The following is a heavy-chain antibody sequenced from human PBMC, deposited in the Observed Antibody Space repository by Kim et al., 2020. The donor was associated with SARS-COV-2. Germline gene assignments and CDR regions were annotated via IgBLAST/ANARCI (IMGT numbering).Heavy chain of an antibody. CDR3: AGLGWYTSYYFDY. Sequence: SETLSLTCAVSGGSISSSNWWSWVRQPPGKGLEWLGEIYHSGSTNYNPSLKSRVTISVDKSKNQFSLKLSSVTAADTAVYYCAGLGWYTSYYFDYWGQGTLVTVSS. J-gene: IGHJ4*02. V-gene: IGHV4-4*02. CDR2: IYHSGST. CDR1: GGSISSSNW. D-gene: IGHD3-3*01.